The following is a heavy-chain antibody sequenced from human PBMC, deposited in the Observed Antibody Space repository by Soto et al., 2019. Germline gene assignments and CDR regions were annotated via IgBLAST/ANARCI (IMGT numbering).Heavy chain of an antibody. D-gene: IGHD5-12*01. Sequence: GGSLRLSCTVSGLTFSDAWLNWVRQAPGKGLEWVGRFKSVGAGGTTEYAAPVKGRFTLSRDDLQNTMYLQMNSLKTDDTAVYFCIWESKFYSSWQWGRGTLVTVSS. V-gene: IGHV3-15*07. CDR2: FKSVGAGGTT. CDR1: GLTFSDAW. J-gene: IGHJ4*02. CDR3: IWESKFYSSWQ.